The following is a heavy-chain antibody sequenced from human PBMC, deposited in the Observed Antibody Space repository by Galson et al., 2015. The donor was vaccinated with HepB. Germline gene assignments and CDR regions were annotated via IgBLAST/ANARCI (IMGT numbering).Heavy chain of an antibody. CDR1: GFTFSSYG. Sequence: SLRLSCAASGFTFSSYGMHWVRQAPGKGLEWVAFIRYDGSNKYYADSVKGRFTISRDNSKNTLYLQMNSLRAEDTAVYYCAKDNIAQGAGAAPLGNFDYWGQGTLVTVSS. V-gene: IGHV3-30*02. J-gene: IGHJ4*02. D-gene: IGHD1-26*01. CDR2: IRYDGSNK. CDR3: AKDNIAQGAGAAPLGNFDY.